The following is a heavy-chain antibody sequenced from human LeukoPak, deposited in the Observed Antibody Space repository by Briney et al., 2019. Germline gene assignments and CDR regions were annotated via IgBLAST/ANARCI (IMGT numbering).Heavy chain of an antibody. CDR3: AKATMVRGPTDY. V-gene: IGHV3-23*01. J-gene: IGHJ4*02. D-gene: IGHD3-10*01. CDR1: GFTFSSYS. Sequence: GGSLRLSCAASGFTFSSYSMSWVRQAPGKGLEWVSAISGSGGSTYYADSVKGRFTTSRDNSKNTLYLQMNSLRAEDTAVYYCAKATMVRGPTDYWGQGTLVTVSS. CDR2: ISGSGGST.